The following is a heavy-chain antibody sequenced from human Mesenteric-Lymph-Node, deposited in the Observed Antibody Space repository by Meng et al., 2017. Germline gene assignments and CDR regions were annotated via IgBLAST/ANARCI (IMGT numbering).Heavy chain of an antibody. J-gene: IGHJ4*02. V-gene: IGHV3-7*01. Sequence: GESLKISCAASGFTFSSYEMNWVRQAPGKGLEWVANIKQDGSEKYYVDSVKGRFTISRDNAKNSLYLQMNSLRAEDTAVYFCARDGRTGSGTDYFDYWGQGSLVTVSS. D-gene: IGHD6-13*01. CDR3: ARDGRTGSGTDYFDY. CDR2: IKQDGSEK. CDR1: GFTFSSYE.